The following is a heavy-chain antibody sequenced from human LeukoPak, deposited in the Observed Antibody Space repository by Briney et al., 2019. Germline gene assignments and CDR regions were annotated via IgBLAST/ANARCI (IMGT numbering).Heavy chain of an antibody. CDR3: ARGDYYGSGSYYNDYYYGMDV. V-gene: IGHV4-59*01. J-gene: IGHJ6*02. CDR1: GGSISSYY. CDR2: IYYGGST. Sequence: SETLSLTCTVSGGSISSYYWSWIRQPPGKGLEWIGYIYYGGSTNYNPSLKSRVTISVDTSKNQFSLKLSSVTAADTAVYYCARGDYYGSGSYYNDYYYGMDVWGQGTTVTVSS. D-gene: IGHD3-10*01.